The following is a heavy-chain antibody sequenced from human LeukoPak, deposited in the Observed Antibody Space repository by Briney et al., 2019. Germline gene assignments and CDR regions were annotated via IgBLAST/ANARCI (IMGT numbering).Heavy chain of an antibody. D-gene: IGHD5-12*01. CDR3: ARHVDPGSILYGMDV. CDR2: IYPGDSDT. V-gene: IGHV5-51*01. CDR1: GYSFTSYW. Sequence: GESLKISCKGSGYSFTSYWIGWVRQMPGKGLEWMGIIYPGDSDTRYSPSFQGQVTISADKSISTAYLQWSSLKASDTDMYYCARHVDPGSILYGMDVWGQGTTVTVSS. J-gene: IGHJ6*02.